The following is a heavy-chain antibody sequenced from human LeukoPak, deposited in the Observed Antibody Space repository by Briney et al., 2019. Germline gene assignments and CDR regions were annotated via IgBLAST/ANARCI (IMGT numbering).Heavy chain of an antibody. CDR1: GYTFTRYY. D-gene: IGHD4-23*01. Sequence: ASVKVSCKASGYTFTRYYIHWVRQAPGQGLEWMGTINPSGDSTSYAQKFQGRVTMPRDTSTSTVYMELSSLTSEDTAVYYCARAPGYGGNSDYWGQGTLVTVSS. CDR2: INPSGDST. CDR3: ARAPGYGGNSDY. J-gene: IGHJ4*02. V-gene: IGHV1-46*01.